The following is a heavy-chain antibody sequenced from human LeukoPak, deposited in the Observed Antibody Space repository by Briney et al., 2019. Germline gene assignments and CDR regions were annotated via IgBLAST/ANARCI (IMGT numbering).Heavy chain of an antibody. Sequence: ASVKVSCKASGYTFTGYYMHWVRQAPGQGLEWMGWMNPNSGNTGYAQKFQGRVTMTRNTSISTAYMELSSLRSEDTAVYYCARGPPSSLTGKTNYYYYYYMDVWGKGTTVTISS. J-gene: IGHJ6*03. CDR3: ARGPPSSLTGKTNYYYYYYMDV. D-gene: IGHD3-9*01. V-gene: IGHV1-8*02. CDR2: MNPNSGNT. CDR1: GYTFTGYY.